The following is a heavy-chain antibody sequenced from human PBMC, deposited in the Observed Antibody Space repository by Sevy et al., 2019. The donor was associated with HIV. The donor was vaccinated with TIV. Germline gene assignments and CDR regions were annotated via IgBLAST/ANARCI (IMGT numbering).Heavy chain of an antibody. CDR2: ISSSSSYI. CDR3: AMVVRPSYGMDV. J-gene: IGHJ6*02. CDR1: GFTFSSYS. V-gene: IGHV3-21*01. D-gene: IGHD2-15*01. Sequence: GGSLRLSCAASGFTFSSYSMNWVRQAPGKGLEWVSSISSSSSYIYYAASVKGRFTISRDNAKNSLYLQMNSLRAEDTAVYYCAMVVRPSYGMDVWGQGTTVTVSS.